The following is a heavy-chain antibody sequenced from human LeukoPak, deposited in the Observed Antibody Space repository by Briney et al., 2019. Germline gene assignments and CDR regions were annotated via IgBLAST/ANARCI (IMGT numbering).Heavy chain of an antibody. J-gene: IGHJ4*02. CDR3: AKDQYDILTGYYND. V-gene: IGHV3-21*04. D-gene: IGHD3-9*01. Sequence: PGGSLRLSCAASGFTFSTYSMNWVRQAPGKGLEWVSSISSSSSYIYYADSVKGRFTISRDNAKNSLYLQMNSLRAEDTAVYYCAKDQYDILTGYYNDWGQGTLVTVSS. CDR1: GFTFSTYS. CDR2: ISSSSSYI.